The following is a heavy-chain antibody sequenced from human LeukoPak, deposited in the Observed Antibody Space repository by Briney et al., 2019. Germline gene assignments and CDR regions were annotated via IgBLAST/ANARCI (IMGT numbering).Heavy chain of an antibody. D-gene: IGHD2-2*02. V-gene: IGHV4-4*07. CDR3: AREGRCSSTSCYKLYYYYYYMDV. CDR1: GGSISSYY. J-gene: IGHJ6*03. Sequence: PSETLPLTCTVSGGSISSYYWSWIRQPAGKGLEWIGRIYTSGSTNYNPSLKSRVTMSVDTSKDQFSLKLSSVTAADTAVYYCAREGRCSSTSCYKLYYYYYYMDVWGKGTTVTVSS. CDR2: IYTSGST.